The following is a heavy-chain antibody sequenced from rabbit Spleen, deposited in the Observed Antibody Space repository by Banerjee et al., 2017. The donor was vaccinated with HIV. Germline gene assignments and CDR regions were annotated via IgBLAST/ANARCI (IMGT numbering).Heavy chain of an antibody. CDR1: GFSFSSSYY. CDR3: ARDSAGREDFNL. Sequence: QSLEESGGDLVKPGASLTLTCTASGFSFSSSYYMCWVRQAPGKGLEWIGCMYPDGVGSTAYASWAKGRFTISKTSSTTVTLQVTSLTAADTATYFCARDSAGREDFNLWGPGTLVTVS. V-gene: IGHV1S40*01. CDR2: MYPDGVGST. J-gene: IGHJ4*01. D-gene: IGHD4-2*01.